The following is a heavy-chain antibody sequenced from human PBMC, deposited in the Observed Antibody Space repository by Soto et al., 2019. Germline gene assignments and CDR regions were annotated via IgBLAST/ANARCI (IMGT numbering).Heavy chain of an antibody. CDR1: GASLSTGFYY. J-gene: IGHJ4*02. CDR2: IDNTGSA. D-gene: IGHD3-10*02. CDR3: AGAVSDFDVRRYRTSYFDQ. Sequence: TLSLTCTVSGASLSTGFYYWTWIRQHPGKGLEWIGYIDNTGSAYYNPSLTGRVDISVDTSKNQFSITLQSLTAADTAFYYCAGAVSDFDVRRYRTSYFDQWGQGILGTVSS. V-gene: IGHV4-31*03.